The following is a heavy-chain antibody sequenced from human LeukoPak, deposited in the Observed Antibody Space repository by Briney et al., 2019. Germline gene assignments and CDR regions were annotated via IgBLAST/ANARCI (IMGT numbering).Heavy chain of an antibody. CDR2: IRDNGSSK. D-gene: IGHD6-25*01. J-gene: IGHJ4*02. CDR3: ARAGGLYSSGWFDY. Sequence: GGSLRLSCAASGFTFSSYGMHWVRQAPGKGLEWVAVIRDNGSSKDYADSVKGRFTILRDNTKNTLYLQMNSLRAEDTAVYYFARAGGLYSSGWFDYWGQGTLVTVPS. V-gene: IGHV3-33*01. CDR1: GFTFSSYG.